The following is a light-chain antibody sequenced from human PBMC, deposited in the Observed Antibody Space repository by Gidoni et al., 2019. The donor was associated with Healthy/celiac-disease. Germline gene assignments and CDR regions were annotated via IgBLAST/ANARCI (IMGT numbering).Light chain of an antibody. CDR1: QSISSY. CDR2: AAS. CDR3: QQSYSTLRT. J-gene: IGKJ4*01. Sequence: DIQMTQSPSSLSASVGDRLTINCRASQSISSYLDWYQQKPGNAPKLLIYAASSLQSGVPARFSGSGSGTDFTLTISSLQPEDFATYYCQQSYSTLRTFGGGTKVEIK. V-gene: IGKV1-39*01.